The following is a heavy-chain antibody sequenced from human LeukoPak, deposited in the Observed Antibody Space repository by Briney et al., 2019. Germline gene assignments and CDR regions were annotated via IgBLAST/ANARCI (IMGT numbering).Heavy chain of an antibody. V-gene: IGHV4-61*08. J-gene: IGHJ5*02. CDR1: GGSISSGGYY. Sequence: SQTLSLTCAVSGGSISSGGYYWSWIRQPPGKGLEWIGYIYYSGSTNYNPSLKSRVTISVDTSKNQFSLKLSSVTAADTAVYYCARDQSGSYSEYNWFDPWGQGTLVTVSS. D-gene: IGHD1-26*01. CDR3: ARDQSGSYSEYNWFDP. CDR2: IYYSGST.